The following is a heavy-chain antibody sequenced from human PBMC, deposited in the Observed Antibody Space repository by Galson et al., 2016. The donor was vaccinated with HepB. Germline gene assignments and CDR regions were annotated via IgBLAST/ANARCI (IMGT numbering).Heavy chain of an antibody. J-gene: IGHJ6*02. D-gene: IGHD3-3*01. CDR2: IAAYNGDT. Sequence: SVKVSCKASGYPFMSYAITWVRQSRGKGLEWVGWIAAYNGDTEYAQKLRDRVTLTTDTSTNTAHMELRSLTSDDTAVYYCAKGTTGFHSSFGVVTYGMDVWGRGTTVTVPS. CDR1: GYPFMSYA. CDR3: AKGTTGFHSSFGVVTYGMDV. V-gene: IGHV1-18*04.